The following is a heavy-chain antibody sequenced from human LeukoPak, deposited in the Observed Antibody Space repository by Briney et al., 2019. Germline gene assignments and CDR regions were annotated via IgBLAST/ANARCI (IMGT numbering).Heavy chain of an antibody. CDR3: ARDGTESNAFDI. J-gene: IGHJ3*02. CDR2: ISYDGSNK. Sequence: GGSLRLSCAASGFTFSSYAMHWVRQAPGKGLEWVAVISYDGSNKYYADSVKGRFTISRDNSKNTLCLQMNSLRAEDTAVYYCARDGTESNAFDIWGQGTMVTVSS. V-gene: IGHV3-30*04. CDR1: GFTFSSYA. D-gene: IGHD1-26*01.